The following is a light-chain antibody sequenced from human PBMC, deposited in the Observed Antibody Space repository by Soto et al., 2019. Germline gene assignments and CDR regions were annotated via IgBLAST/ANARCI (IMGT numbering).Light chain of an antibody. CDR1: QSVSNSY. Sequence: EVVLTQSPGTLSLSPGESATLSCRASQSVSNSYLAWYQQKPGQAPRLLIYGASSRATGVPDRFSGSGSGTDFTLTISSLEPEDFAVYYCQQYGSSPVTFGQGTKVDIK. V-gene: IGKV3-20*01. CDR3: QQYGSSPVT. CDR2: GAS. J-gene: IGKJ1*01.